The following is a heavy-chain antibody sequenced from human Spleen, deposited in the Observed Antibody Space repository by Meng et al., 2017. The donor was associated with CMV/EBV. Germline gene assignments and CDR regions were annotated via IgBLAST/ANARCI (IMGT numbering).Heavy chain of an antibody. V-gene: IGHV3-30*02. D-gene: IGHD2-15*01. Sequence: SHNGIRWVREVRGKELEWMAIIAGDGSTVYYKDYVKGRFNISRDSSKNTLYLQMNSLRSEDTAMYYCAKGCRGGGNCFYSEYWGQGTLVTVSS. CDR2: IAGDGSTV. J-gene: IGHJ4*02. CDR1: SHNG. CDR3: AKGCRGGGNCFYSEY.